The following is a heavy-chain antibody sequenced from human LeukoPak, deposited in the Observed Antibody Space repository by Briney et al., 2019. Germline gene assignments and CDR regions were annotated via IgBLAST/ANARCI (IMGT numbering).Heavy chain of an antibody. V-gene: IGHV3-21*01. CDR3: ARDYYDSSGTFDY. Sequence: GGSLRLSCAASGFTFSSYSMNWVRQAPGKGLEWVSSISSSSSYIYYADSVKGRFTISRDNAKNSLYLQMSSLRAEDTAVYYCARDYYDSSGTFDYWGQGTLVTVSS. CDR2: ISSSSSYI. D-gene: IGHD3-22*01. J-gene: IGHJ4*02. CDR1: GFTFSSYS.